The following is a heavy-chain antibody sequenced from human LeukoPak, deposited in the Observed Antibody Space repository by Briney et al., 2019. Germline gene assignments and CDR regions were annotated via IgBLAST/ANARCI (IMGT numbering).Heavy chain of an antibody. CDR1: GYTFTSYG. J-gene: IGHJ4*02. D-gene: IGHD6-13*01. CDR2: ISAYNGNT. CDR3: AAGAAADYFDY. Sequence: ASVKVSCKASGYTFTSYGISWVRQAPGQGLEWMGWISAYNGNTNYAQKLRGRVTMTTDTSTSTAYMELRSLRSDDTDVYYCAAGAAADYFDYWGQGTLVTVSS. V-gene: IGHV1-18*01.